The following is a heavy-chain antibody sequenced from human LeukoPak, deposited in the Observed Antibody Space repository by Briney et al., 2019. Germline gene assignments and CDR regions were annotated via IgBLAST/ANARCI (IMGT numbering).Heavy chain of an antibody. V-gene: IGHV4-34*01. CDR3: ARGGHGYCSGGSCYSGGVGYYFDY. D-gene: IGHD2-15*01. J-gene: IGHJ4*02. CDR2: INHSGST. Sequence: SETLSLTCAVYGGSFSGYYWSWIRQPPGKGLEWIGEINHSGSTNYNPSLKSRVTISVDTSKNQCSLNLISVTAADTAVYYCARGGHGYCSGGSCYSGGVGYYFDYWGQGTLVTVSS. CDR1: GGSFSGYY.